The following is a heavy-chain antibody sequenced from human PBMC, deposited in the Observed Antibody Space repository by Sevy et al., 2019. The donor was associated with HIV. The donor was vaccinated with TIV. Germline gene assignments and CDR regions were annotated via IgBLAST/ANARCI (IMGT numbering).Heavy chain of an antibody. Sequence: GGCLRLSCVASGFTFSNYGTHWVRQAPGKGLEWVAITSYNEGGENYADSVKGRFTISRDNSKNMVYLQMYRLTTEDTGVYNFAKDTGSSGYDHYGLDVWGQGTTVTVSS. CDR2: TSYNEGGE. CDR3: AKDTGSSGYDHYGLDV. V-gene: IGHV3-30*18. CDR1: GFTFSNYG. D-gene: IGHD6-19*01. J-gene: IGHJ6*02.